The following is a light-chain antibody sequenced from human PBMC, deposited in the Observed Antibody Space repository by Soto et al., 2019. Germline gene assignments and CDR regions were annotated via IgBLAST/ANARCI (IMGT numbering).Light chain of an antibody. V-gene: IGKV3-20*01. CDR2: DAS. Sequence: EIVLTQSPGTLSLSPGERATLSCRASQSVSSSSLAWYQQKRGQAPRLLIHDASSRATGIPDRFSGSGSGTDFTLTISSLQAEDVAVYYCQQYYSTPQTFGQGTKVEIK. J-gene: IGKJ1*01. CDR3: QQYYSTPQT. CDR1: QSVSSSS.